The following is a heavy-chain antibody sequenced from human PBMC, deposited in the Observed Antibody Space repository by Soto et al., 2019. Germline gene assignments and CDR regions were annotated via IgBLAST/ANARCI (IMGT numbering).Heavy chain of an antibody. CDR1: GFTFSSYE. V-gene: IGHV3-48*03. CDR2: ISSSGSTI. J-gene: IGHJ6*02. CDR3: AREPDVAFGGVIVPYGMDV. D-gene: IGHD3-16*02. Sequence: GGSLRLSCAASGFTFSSYEMNWVRQAPGKGLEWVSYISSSGSTIYYADSVKGRFTISRDNAKNSLYLQMNSLRAEDTAVYYCAREPDVAFGGVIVPYGMDVWGQGTTVTVSS.